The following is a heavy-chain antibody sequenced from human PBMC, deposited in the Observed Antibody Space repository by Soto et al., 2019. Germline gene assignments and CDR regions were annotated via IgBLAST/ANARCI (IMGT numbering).Heavy chain of an antibody. V-gene: IGHV1-8*01. J-gene: IGHJ4*02. Sequence: ASVKVSCKASVYTFTSYDINWVRQAPGQGLEWMGWMNANSGNTGYAQKFQGRVTMTRDTSTSTAYMELTSLRSEDTAVYYCAAKTALDYWGQGTLVTVSS. CDR1: VYTFTSYD. CDR3: AAKTALDY. CDR2: MNANSGNT. D-gene: IGHD2-21*02.